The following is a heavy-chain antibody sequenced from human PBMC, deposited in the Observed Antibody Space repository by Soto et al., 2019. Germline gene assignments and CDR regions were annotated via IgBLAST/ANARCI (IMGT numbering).Heavy chain of an antibody. Sequence: LSLTCTVSGGSISSYYWSWIRQPAGKGLEWIGRIYTSGSTNYNPSLKSRVTMSVDTSKNQFSLKLSSVTAADTAVYYCAREGGGYCSSTSCYTGYYYYGMDVRGQGTTVTVSS. CDR2: IYTSGST. V-gene: IGHV4-4*07. D-gene: IGHD2-2*02. CDR3: AREGGGYCSSTSCYTGYYYYGMDV. CDR1: GGSISSYY. J-gene: IGHJ6*02.